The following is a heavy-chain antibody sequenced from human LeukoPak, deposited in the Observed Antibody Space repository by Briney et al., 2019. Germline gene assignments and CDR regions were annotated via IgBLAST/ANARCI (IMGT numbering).Heavy chain of an antibody. CDR1: GGSISSGSYY. Sequence: SQTLSLTCTVSGGSISSGSYYWSWIRQPAGKGLEWIGRIYTSGSTNYNPSLKSRVTISVDTSKNQFSLKLSSVTAADTAVYYCARDSENQLLIASDYWGQGTLVTVSS. CDR3: ARDSENQLLIASDY. CDR2: IYTSGST. J-gene: IGHJ4*02. D-gene: IGHD2-2*01. V-gene: IGHV4-61*02.